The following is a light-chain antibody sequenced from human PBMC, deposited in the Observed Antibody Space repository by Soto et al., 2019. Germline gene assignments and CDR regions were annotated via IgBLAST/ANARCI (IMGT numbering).Light chain of an antibody. CDR3: QKYDSGPPT. Sequence: DIQMTQSPSSLSASVGDRVTITCRASQDIGPYLAWYQQKSGRVPELLIYSASTLQSGVPSRFSGSGSGADFSLTISGLQPEDAATYYCQKYDSGPPTFGGGTKVEI. V-gene: IGKV1-27*01. J-gene: IGKJ4*01. CDR2: SAS. CDR1: QDIGPY.